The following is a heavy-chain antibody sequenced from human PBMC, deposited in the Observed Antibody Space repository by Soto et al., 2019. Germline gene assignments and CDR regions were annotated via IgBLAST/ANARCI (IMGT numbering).Heavy chain of an antibody. CDR1: GFIFSNSF. CDR2: ISYDGSNK. J-gene: IGHJ4*02. CDR3: AKDTPLKEFDC. Sequence: GGSLRLSCAASGFIFSNSFMHWVRQAPGRGLEWVAAISYDGSNKYYADSVKGRFTISRDNSRDTLNLQVISLRTEDTAVYYCAKDTPLKEFDCWGQGTLVTVSS. V-gene: IGHV3-30*18.